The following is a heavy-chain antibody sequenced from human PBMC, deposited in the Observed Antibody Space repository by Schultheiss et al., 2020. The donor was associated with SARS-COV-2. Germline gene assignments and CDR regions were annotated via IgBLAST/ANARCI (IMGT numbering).Heavy chain of an antibody. Sequence: SETLSLTCTVSGASFSGGDYFWTWIRQRPGKGLEWIGYIHHGGSAFYNPSLKSLLTISVDTFDNRFSLRVHSVTAADTAIYYCARATSIAAPGTGWFDPWGQGTLVTVSS. J-gene: IGHJ5*02. CDR2: IHHGGSA. D-gene: IGHD6-13*01. CDR3: ARATSIAAPGTGWFDP. V-gene: IGHV4-31*01. CDR1: GASFSGGDYF.